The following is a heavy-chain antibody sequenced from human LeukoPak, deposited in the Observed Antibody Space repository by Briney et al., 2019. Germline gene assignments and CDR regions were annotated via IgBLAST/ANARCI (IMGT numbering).Heavy chain of an antibody. Sequence: GGSLRLSCEASGFTFSRYWMHWVRQAPGKGLVWVSRIKSDGKTNYADSVKGRFTISRDNAKNTVSLQMDSLRAEDMGVYYCARAPSEVGGYYPEYFRHWGQGTLVTVSS. D-gene: IGHD3-22*01. CDR1: GFTFSRYW. J-gene: IGHJ1*01. CDR2: IKSDGKT. V-gene: IGHV3-74*01. CDR3: ARAPSEVGGYYPEYFRH.